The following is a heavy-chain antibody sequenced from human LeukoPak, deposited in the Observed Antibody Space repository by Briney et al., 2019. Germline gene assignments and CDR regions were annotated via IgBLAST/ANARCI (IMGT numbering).Heavy chain of an antibody. J-gene: IGHJ6*02. D-gene: IGHD3-10*01. CDR3: TRQSEFYYNGMDV. Sequence: SETLSLTCTVSGGSISGYYWSWIRQPPGKGLEYIGYIHYSGNTNYNPSLKSRVTISVDTSKNQFSLRLSSVTATDTGVYYCTRQSEFYYNGMDVWGQGTTVTVSS. V-gene: IGHV4-59*08. CDR2: IHYSGNT. CDR1: GGSISGYY.